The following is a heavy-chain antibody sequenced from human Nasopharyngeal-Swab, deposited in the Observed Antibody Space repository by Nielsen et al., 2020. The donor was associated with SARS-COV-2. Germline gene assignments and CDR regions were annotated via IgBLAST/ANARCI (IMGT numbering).Heavy chain of an antibody. V-gene: IGHV3-30*04. CDR2: ISYDGSNK. Sequence: GGSLRLSCAASGFTFSSYAMHWVRQAPGKGLEWVAVISYDGSNKYYADSVKGRFTISRDNSKNTLYLQMNSLRAEDTAVYYCASPLGFDWLQHVDYYYYMDVWGKGTTVT. CDR1: GFTFSSYA. CDR3: ASPLGFDWLQHVDYYYYMDV. D-gene: IGHD3-9*01. J-gene: IGHJ6*03.